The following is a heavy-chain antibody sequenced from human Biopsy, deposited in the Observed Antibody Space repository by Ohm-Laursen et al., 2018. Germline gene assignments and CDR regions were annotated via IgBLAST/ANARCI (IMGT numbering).Heavy chain of an antibody. V-gene: IGHV3-7*01. J-gene: IGHJ3*01. CDR1: GFTFTDYW. CDR3: ARPKSRRALDV. D-gene: IGHD2-2*01. Sequence: SLRLSCAAAGFTFTDYWMIWVRRAPGKGLEWVANIKQDGSEKDYVDSVKGRFTITRDNANNSLYLQMNSLRVEDTAVYYCARPKSRRALDVWGQGTMVTVSS. CDR2: IKQDGSEK.